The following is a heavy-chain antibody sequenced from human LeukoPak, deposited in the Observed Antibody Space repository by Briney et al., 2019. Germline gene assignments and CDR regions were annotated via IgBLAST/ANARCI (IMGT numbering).Heavy chain of an antibody. D-gene: IGHD6-13*01. J-gene: IGHJ4*02. Sequence: GGSLRLSCAASGFTFSSYWMNWARQAPGKGLEWVASINHNGNVNYYVDSVKGRFTISRDNAKNSLYLQMSNLRAEDTAVYYCAKCLGSGWYASSDWGQGTLVTVSS. CDR2: INHNGNVN. V-gene: IGHV3-7*03. CDR1: GFTFSSYW. CDR3: AKCLGSGWYASSD.